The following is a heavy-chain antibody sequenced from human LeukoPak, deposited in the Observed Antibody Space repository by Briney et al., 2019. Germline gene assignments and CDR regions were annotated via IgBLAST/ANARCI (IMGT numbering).Heavy chain of an antibody. V-gene: IGHV3-23*01. CDR1: GFTFSSYA. CDR2: ISGSGGST. D-gene: IGHD5-12*01. Sequence: GGSLRLSCAASGFTFSSYAMSWVGKPPGKGLSWASAISGSGGSTYYADSVKGRFTISRDNSKNTLYLQMNSLRAEDTAVYYCAKAVATRSLAFDYWGQGTLVTVSS. J-gene: IGHJ4*02. CDR3: AKAVATRSLAFDY.